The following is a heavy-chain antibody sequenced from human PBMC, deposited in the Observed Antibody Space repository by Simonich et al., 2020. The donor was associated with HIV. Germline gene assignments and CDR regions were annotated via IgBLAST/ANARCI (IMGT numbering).Heavy chain of an antibody. V-gene: IGHV4-34*01. CDR3: ARGFYQRLYYFDY. CDR2: INHSGST. Sequence: QVQLQQWGAGLLKPSETLSLTCAVYGGSFSGYYCSWIRQPPGKGLEWIGKINHSGSTNDNPSLKSRVTISVDTSKNQFSLKLSSVTAADTAVYYCARGFYQRLYYFDYWGQGTLVTVSS. J-gene: IGHJ4*02. D-gene: IGHD2-2*01. CDR1: GGSFSGYY.